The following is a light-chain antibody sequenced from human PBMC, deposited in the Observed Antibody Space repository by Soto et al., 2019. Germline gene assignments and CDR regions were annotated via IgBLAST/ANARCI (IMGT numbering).Light chain of an antibody. V-gene: IGKV2-28*01. CDR3: MQALQIPWT. Sequence: DIVMTQSPLSLPVTPGEPASISCRSSQSLLHSNGYNYLDWYLQKPGPSPQFLIFLGSNRASGVPDRFSGSGSGTDFTLKISRVEPGDVGVYYCMQALQIPWTFGQGTKVEVK. J-gene: IGKJ1*01. CDR1: QSLLHSNGYNY. CDR2: LGS.